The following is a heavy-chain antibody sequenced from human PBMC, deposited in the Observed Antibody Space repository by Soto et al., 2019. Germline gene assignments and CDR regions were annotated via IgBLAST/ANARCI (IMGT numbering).Heavy chain of an antibody. V-gene: IGHV4-34*01. CDR1: GGSFSGYY. J-gene: IGHJ5*02. Sequence: SETLSLTCAVYGGSFSGYYWSWIRQPPGKGLEWIGEINHSGSTNYNPSLKSRVTISVDTSKNQFSLKLSSVTAADTAVYYCARGDTAMVFLEFRFDPWGQGTLVTVSS. D-gene: IGHD5-18*01. CDR3: ARGDTAMVFLEFRFDP. CDR2: INHSGST.